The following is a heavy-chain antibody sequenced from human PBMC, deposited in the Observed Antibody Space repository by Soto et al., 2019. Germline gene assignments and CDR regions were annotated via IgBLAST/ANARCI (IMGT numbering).Heavy chain of an antibody. D-gene: IGHD2-2*01. Sequence: ASVKVSCKASGYTFTSYGISWVRQAPGQGLEWMGWISAYNGNTNYAQKLQGRVTMTTDTSTSTAYMELRSLRSDDTAVYYCARDGYCSSTSCYHYYYYYGMDVWGQGTTVTVS. CDR3: ARDGYCSSTSCYHYYYYYGMDV. CDR1: GYTFTSYG. CDR2: ISAYNGNT. V-gene: IGHV1-18*04. J-gene: IGHJ6*02.